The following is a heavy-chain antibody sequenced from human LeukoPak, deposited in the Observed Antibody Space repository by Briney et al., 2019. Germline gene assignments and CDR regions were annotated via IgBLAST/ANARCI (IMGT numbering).Heavy chain of an antibody. D-gene: IGHD5-18*01. CDR3: ARGGYSYGMRGGTYNWFDP. V-gene: IGHV1-2*02. J-gene: IGHJ5*02. CDR2: INPNSGAT. Sequence: ASVKVSCKASGYTFTVYCMHWVRQAPGQGLEWMGWINPNSGATNYAQKFQDRVTMTRDTSSSTAYMELSRLRSDDTAVYYCARGGYSYGMRGGTYNWFDPWGQGTLVTVSS. CDR1: GYTFTVYC.